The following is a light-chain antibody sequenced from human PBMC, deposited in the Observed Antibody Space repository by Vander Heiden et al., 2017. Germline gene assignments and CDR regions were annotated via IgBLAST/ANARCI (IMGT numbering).Light chain of an antibody. J-gene: IGLJ2*01. CDR2: PTD. CDR1: NSNTGNNI. Sequence: QSVLTQPPSASGTPGQRVTISCSGSNSNTGNNIDKWYQQLPRTAPNLLIYPTDQAPLGVPDRFSGSQSGTSASLAISGLQSEYEADYYCATWDDSLNGVVFGGGTTLTVL. V-gene: IGLV1-44*01. CDR3: ATWDDSLNGVV.